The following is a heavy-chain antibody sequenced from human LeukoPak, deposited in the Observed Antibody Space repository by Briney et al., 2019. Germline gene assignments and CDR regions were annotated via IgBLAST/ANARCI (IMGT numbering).Heavy chain of an antibody. CDR2: INHSGST. J-gene: IGHJ4*02. CDR3: AEGRVVYARMGNFDY. CDR1: GGSFSGYY. V-gene: IGHV4-34*01. D-gene: IGHD2-8*02. Sequence: SETLSLTCAVYGGSFSGYYWSWIRQPPGKGLEWIGEINHSGSTNYNPSLKSRVTISVDTSKNQFSLKLSSVTAADTAVYYCAEGRVVYARMGNFDYWGQGTLVTVSS.